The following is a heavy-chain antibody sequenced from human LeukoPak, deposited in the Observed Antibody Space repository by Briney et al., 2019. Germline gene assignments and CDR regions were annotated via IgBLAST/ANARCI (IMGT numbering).Heavy chain of an antibody. CDR1: GYTFTGYY. D-gene: IGHD6-13*01. CDR3: ARRLGSSWVNWFDP. V-gene: IGHV1-2*02. Sequence: ASVKVSCKASGYTFTGYYMHWVRQAPGQGLEWMGWINPNSGGTNYAQKFQGRVTMTWDTSISTAYMELSRLRSDDTAVYYCARRLGSSWVNWFDPWGQGTLVTVSS. CDR2: INPNSGGT. J-gene: IGHJ5*02.